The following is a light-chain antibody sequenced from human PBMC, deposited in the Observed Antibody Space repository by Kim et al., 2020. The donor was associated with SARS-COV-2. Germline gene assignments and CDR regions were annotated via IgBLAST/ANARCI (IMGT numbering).Light chain of an antibody. CDR3: QQSYTIPET. CDR2: SAS. CDR1: QSVINY. Sequence: DIQMTQSPSSLSASVGDRVTITCRASQSVINYLNWYQQKPGKAPKLLIYSASDLYGEVPSRFSGSGSGTDFTLTISSLQPEDFATYYCQQSYTIPETFGQGTKVEIK. V-gene: IGKV1-39*01. J-gene: IGKJ1*01.